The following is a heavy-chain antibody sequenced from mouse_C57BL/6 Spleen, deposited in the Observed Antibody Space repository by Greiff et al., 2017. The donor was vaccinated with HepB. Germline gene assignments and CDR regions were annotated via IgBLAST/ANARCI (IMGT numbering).Heavy chain of an antibody. CDR2: IYPGSGST. V-gene: IGHV1-55*01. CDR1: GYTFTSYW. CDR3: ARRITTVVGDY. J-gene: IGHJ2*01. Sequence: QVQLQQPGAELVKPGASVKMSCKASGYTFTSYWITWVKLRPGQGLEWIGDIYPGSGSTNYNEKFKSKATLTVDTSSSTAYMQLSSLTSEDSAVYYCARRITTVVGDYWGQGTTLTVSS. D-gene: IGHD1-1*01.